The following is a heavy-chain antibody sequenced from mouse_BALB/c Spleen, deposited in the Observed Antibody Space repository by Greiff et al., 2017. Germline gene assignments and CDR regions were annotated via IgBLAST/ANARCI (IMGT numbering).Heavy chain of an antibody. CDR1: GFSLTGYG. Sequence: QVQLKESGPGLVAPSQSLSITCTVSGFSLTGYGVNWVRQPPGKGLEWLGMIWGDGSTDYNSALKSRLSISKDNSKSQVFLKMNSLQTDDTARYYCARGQFITTAFDYWGQGTTLTVSS. CDR2: IWGDGST. V-gene: IGHV2-6-7*01. J-gene: IGHJ2*01. D-gene: IGHD1-2*01. CDR3: ARGQFITTAFDY.